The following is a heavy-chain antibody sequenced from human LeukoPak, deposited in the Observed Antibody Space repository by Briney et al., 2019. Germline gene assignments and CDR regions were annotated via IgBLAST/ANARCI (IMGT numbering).Heavy chain of an antibody. D-gene: IGHD3-10*01. Sequence: GASVKVSCKASGYTFTSYGISWVRQAPGQGLEWMGWISAYNGNTNYAQKLQGRVTMTTDTSTSTAYMELRSLRSDDTAVYYCARVSRSGSYYIRGYYFDYWGQGTLVTVSS. CDR1: GYTFTSYG. CDR3: ARVSRSGSYYIRGYYFDY. J-gene: IGHJ4*02. CDR2: ISAYNGNT. V-gene: IGHV1-18*01.